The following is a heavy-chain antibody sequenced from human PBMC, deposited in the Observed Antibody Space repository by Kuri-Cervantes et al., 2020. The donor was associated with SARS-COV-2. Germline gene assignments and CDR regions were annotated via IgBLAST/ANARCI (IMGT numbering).Heavy chain of an antibody. CDR2: LWEDGSNE. CDR1: GFTFSTFG. J-gene: IGHJ4*02. CDR3: ARAVYNSGFFDF. V-gene: IGHV3-33*08. Sequence: GGSLRLSCAASGFTFSTFGTHWVRQAPGKGPEWVAGLWEDGSNEKYADSVKGRFSISRDNSKKMLYLQMNSLRDEDTAVYYCARAVYNSGFFDFWGQGTLVTVSS. D-gene: IGHD2-8*01.